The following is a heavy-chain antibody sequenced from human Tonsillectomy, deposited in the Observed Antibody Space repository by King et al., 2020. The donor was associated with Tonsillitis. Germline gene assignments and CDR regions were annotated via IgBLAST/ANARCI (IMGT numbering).Heavy chain of an antibody. D-gene: IGHD3-10*01. CDR1: GGTFSRYA. CDR2: IIPIFGTT. Sequence: VQLVQSGAEVKKPGSSVKVSCKSSGGTFSRYAISWMRQAPGQGIEWMGGIIPIFGTTNYAQKFQGRVTITADESTDTAYMELSSLRSEDTAVYYCARESNYYASGSYYRAYFDYWGQGTLVTVSS. V-gene: IGHV1-69*01. J-gene: IGHJ4*02. CDR3: ARESNYYASGSYYRAYFDY.